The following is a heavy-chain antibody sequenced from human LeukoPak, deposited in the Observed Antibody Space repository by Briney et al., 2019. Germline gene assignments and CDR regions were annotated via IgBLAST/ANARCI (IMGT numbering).Heavy chain of an antibody. CDR1: GYTLTELS. CDR3: ATDLVLKPAMPPERIAVANYVR. J-gene: IGHJ4*02. D-gene: IGHD6-19*01. CDR2: FDPEDGET. V-gene: IGHV1-24*01. Sequence: SVKVSRKVSGYTLTELSMHWVRQAPGKGLEWMGGFDPEDGETIYAQKSQGRVTMTEDTSTDTAYMELSSLRSEDTAVYYCATDLVLKPAMPPERIAVANYVRWGQGTLVTVSS.